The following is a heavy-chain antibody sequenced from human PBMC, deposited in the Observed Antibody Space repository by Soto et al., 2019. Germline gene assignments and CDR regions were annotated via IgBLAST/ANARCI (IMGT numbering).Heavy chain of an antibody. Sequence: PVGSLRLSCAASVFTFDDYAMHCVRQFPGKGLEWISGISWDSGTLGYADSVKGRFIISRDDAKKSLFLQMNSLRGEDTALYYCAQGRYRTMESPLGQWGQGTLVNVSS. CDR3: AQGRYRTMESPLGQ. J-gene: IGHJ4*02. D-gene: IGHD3-16*02. V-gene: IGHV3-9*01. CDR2: ISWDSGTL. CDR1: VFTFDDYA.